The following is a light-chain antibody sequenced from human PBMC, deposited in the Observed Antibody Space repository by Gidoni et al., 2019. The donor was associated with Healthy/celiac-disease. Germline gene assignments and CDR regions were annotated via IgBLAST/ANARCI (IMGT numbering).Light chain of an antibody. CDR2: GAS. J-gene: IGKJ1*01. CDR3: QQYNNWPPGA. CDR1: QRVSSN. V-gene: IGKV3-15*01. Sequence: EIVMTQSPATLSVSPGERATLSCRASQRVSSNLAWYQQKPGQAPRLLIYGASTRATGIPARFSGSGSGKEFTLTISSLQSEDFAVYYCQQYNNWPPGAFGQGTKVEIK.